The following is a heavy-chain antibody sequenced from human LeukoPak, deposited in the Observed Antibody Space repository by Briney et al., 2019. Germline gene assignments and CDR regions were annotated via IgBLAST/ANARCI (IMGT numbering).Heavy chain of an antibody. V-gene: IGHV4-59*01. CDR1: GGSISSYY. D-gene: IGHD3-9*01. CDR2: IYCSGST. J-gene: IGHJ3*02. CDR3: AREGGYDILTHHDAFDI. Sequence: SETLSLTCTVSGGSISSYYWSWIRQPPGKGLEWIGYIYCSGSTNYNPSLKSRVTISVDTSKNQFSLKLSSVTAADTAVYYCAREGGYDILTHHDAFDIWGQGTMVTVSS.